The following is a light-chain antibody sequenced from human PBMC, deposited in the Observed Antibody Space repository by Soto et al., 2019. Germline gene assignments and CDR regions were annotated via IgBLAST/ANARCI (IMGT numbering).Light chain of an antibody. CDR1: QSLSCS. V-gene: IGKV3-15*01. CDR3: QQYNNSPDRYT. J-gene: IGKJ2*01. Sequence: EIVMTQSPATLYVSPGERDTLSCRASQSLSCSIAWYQQKPGQAPRLLIYGASTRATGIPARISGSGSGTETTLTISSLQTEDFAVSYCQQYNNSPDRYTFGQGTKLEIK. CDR2: GAS.